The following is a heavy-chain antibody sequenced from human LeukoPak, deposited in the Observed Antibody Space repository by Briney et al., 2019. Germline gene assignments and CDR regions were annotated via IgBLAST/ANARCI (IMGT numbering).Heavy chain of an antibody. CDR1: GYTFTSYA. CDR2: INAGNGNT. J-gene: IGHJ6*03. V-gene: IGHV1-3*03. CDR3: ARGEAATGYYYYMDV. D-gene: IGHD6-25*01. Sequence: GASVKVSCKASGYTFTSYAMRWVRQAPGQRLEWMGWINAGNGNTKYSQDFQGRVTLTRDTSASTAYMELSSLRSEDMAVYYCARGEAATGYYYYMDVWGKGTTVTVSS.